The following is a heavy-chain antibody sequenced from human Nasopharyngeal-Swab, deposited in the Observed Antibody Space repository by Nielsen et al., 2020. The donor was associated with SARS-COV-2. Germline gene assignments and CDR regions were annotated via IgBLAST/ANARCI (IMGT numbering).Heavy chain of an antibody. Sequence: GESLRLSCSASGFTFSSYAMHWVRQAPGKGLEYVSAISSNGGSTYYADSVKGRFTISRDNSKNTLYLQMSSLRAEDTAVYYCVKGAGGSYYYWYFDLWGRGTLVTVSS. D-gene: IGHD1-26*01. CDR3: VKGAGGSYYYWYFDL. CDR2: ISSNGGST. J-gene: IGHJ2*01. CDR1: GFTFSSYA. V-gene: IGHV3-64D*06.